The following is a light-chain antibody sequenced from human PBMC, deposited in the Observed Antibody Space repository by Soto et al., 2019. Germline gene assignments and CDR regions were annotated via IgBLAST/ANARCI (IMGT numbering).Light chain of an antibody. J-gene: IGLJ3*02. CDR3: SSYAGTNNFGL. CDR2: EVS. CDR1: SSDVGGYNY. Sequence: QSALTQPPSASGSPGQSVTISCTGTSSDVGGYNYVSWYQQHPGKAPKLMIYEVSKRPSGVPDRFSGSKSGNTASLTVSGLQAEDEADYYCSSYAGTNNFGLFGGRTKLTVL. V-gene: IGLV2-8*01.